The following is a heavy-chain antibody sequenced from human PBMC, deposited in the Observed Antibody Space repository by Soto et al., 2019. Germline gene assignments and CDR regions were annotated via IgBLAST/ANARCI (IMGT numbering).Heavy chain of an antibody. V-gene: IGHV1-18*01. CDR3: ARDLVPGYTGFSDY. CDR2: ISAYNGNT. Sequence: ASVKVSCKTSGYTFSNDGINLLWQAPGQGLEWMGWISAYNGNTNFAQKLQGRVSLTTDTSSTTAYMELRSLTSDDTAVYYCARDLVPGYTGFSDYWGQGTLVTVSS. J-gene: IGHJ4*02. CDR1: GYTFSNDG. D-gene: IGHD5-12*01.